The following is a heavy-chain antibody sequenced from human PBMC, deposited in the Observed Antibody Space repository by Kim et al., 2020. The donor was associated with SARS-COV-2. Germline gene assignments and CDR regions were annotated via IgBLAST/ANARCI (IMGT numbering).Heavy chain of an antibody. V-gene: IGHV3-15*01. CDR2: KTDGGTT. J-gene: IGHJ4*02. CDR3: TTDTY. Sequence: KTDGGTTDYAAPVKGRFTISRDDSKNTLYLQMNSRKTEDTAVYYCTTDTYWGQGTLVTVSS.